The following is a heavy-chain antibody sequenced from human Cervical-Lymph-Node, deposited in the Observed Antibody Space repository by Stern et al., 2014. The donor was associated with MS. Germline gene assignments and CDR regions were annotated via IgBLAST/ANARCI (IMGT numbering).Heavy chain of an antibody. J-gene: IGHJ5*02. Sequence: QVQLQESGPGLVKPSETLSLTCTVSGDSISSYYWSWIRQAAGRGLEWIGRMYDSGSPKYTHSFKGRVTISIASSKNHLSLKMSSVTAADTAVYYCARDAGWVQYVNWFDPWGQGTRVIVSS. V-gene: IGHV4-4*07. D-gene: IGHD4-11*01. CDR2: MYDSGSP. CDR1: GDSISSYY. CDR3: ARDAGWVQYVNWFDP.